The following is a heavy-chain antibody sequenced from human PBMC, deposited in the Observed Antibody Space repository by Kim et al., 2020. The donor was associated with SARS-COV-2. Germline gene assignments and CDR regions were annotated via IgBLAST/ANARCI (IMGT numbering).Heavy chain of an antibody. V-gene: IGHV3-21*01. D-gene: IGHD3-9*01. J-gene: IGHJ4*02. CDR3: ARSRTNRVLRYFDWFD. Sequence: SVKGRFTITRDNAKNSLYLQMNSLRAEDTAVYYCARSRTNRVLRYFDWFDWGQGTLVTVSS.